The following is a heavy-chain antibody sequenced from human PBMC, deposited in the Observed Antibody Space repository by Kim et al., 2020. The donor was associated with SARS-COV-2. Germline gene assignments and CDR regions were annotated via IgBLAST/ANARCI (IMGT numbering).Heavy chain of an antibody. CDR1: GFTFSSYS. J-gene: IGHJ3*02. CDR2: ISSSSSYI. V-gene: IGHV3-21*01. D-gene: IGHD6-13*01. CDR3: AREGGFYSSPLRAFDI. Sequence: GGSLRLSCAASGFTFSSYSMNWVRQAPGKGLEWVSSISSSSSYIYYADSVKGRFTISRDNAKNSLYLQMNSLRAEDTAVYYCAREGGFYSSPLRAFDIWGQGTMVTVSS.